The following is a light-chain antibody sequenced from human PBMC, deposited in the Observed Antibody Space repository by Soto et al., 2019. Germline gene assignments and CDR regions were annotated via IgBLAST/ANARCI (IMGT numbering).Light chain of an antibody. J-gene: IGKJ4*01. Sequence: DIQMTQSPSSLSASVGDRVTISCRASQSISTYLNWYQQKPGKAPDLLIYAASSLQSGVPPRFSGSGSETDFTLTIMSLQPEDFATYYGQQSYTAPLTFGGGTKVEMK. CDR3: QQSYTAPLT. CDR2: AAS. CDR1: QSISTY. V-gene: IGKV1-39*01.